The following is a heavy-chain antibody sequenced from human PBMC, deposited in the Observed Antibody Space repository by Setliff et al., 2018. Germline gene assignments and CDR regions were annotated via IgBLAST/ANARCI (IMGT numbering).Heavy chain of an antibody. D-gene: IGHD3-3*01. V-gene: IGHV4-34*01. J-gene: IGHJ4*02. CDR3: ARLNFWSGFWYFTL. Sequence: ETLSLTCSVYGESFSNNYWSWIRQSPGRGLEWIGESNHGGSTSYNPSLKSRLTMSVDTAENQVSLKVNSVTAADTGVYYCARLNFWSGFWYFTLWGQGTPVTVSS. CDR1: GESFSNNY. CDR2: SNHGGST.